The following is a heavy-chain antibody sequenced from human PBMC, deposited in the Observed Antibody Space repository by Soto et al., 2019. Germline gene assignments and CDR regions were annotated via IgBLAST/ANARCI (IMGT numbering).Heavy chain of an antibody. D-gene: IGHD5-18*01. Sequence: GGSLRLSCAASGFTFSSYSMNWVRQAPGKGLEWVSSISSSSGYIYYADSVKGRFTISRDNAKNSLYLQMNSLRAEDTAVYYCARETAIDYWGQGTLITVSS. V-gene: IGHV3-21*01. CDR1: GFTFSSYS. CDR3: ARETAIDY. J-gene: IGHJ4*02. CDR2: ISSSSGYI.